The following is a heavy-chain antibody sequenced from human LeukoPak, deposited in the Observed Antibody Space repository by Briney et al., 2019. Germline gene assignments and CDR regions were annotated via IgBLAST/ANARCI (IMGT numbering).Heavy chain of an antibody. V-gene: IGHV3-7*03. Sequence: PGGSLRLSCAASGFTFSSYWMSWVRQAPGKGLEWVANIKQDGSEKYYVDSVKGRFTISRDNAKNSLYLQMNSLRAEDTAVYYCARSPHILTGENFDYWGQGTLITVSS. CDR1: GFTFSSYW. CDR2: IKQDGSEK. J-gene: IGHJ4*02. CDR3: ARSPHILTGENFDY. D-gene: IGHD3-9*01.